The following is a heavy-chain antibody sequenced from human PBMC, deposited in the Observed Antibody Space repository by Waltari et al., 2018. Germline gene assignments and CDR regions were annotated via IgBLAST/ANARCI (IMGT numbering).Heavy chain of an antibody. J-gene: IGHJ6*02. Sequence: QVQLVQSGPEVKKPGASVKVSCKASGFTFTSYGISWVRQAPGQGLEWMGWISAYDENTNYAQKLQGRVTMTTDTSTTTAFMELRSLRSDDTAVYYCARDTAYYGSAYGMDVWGQGTSVIVSS. CDR2: ISAYDENT. CDR1: GFTFTSYG. CDR3: ARDTAYYGSAYGMDV. D-gene: IGHD3-10*01. V-gene: IGHV1-18*01.